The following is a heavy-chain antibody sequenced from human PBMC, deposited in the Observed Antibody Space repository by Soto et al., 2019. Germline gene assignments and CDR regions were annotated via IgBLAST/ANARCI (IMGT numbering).Heavy chain of an antibody. CDR1: GYTLTELS. Sequence: ASVKVSCKVSGYTLTELSMHWVRQAPGKGLEWMGGFDPEDGETIYAQKFQGRVTMTEDTSTDTAYMELSSLRSEDTAVYYCATVVRYYDILTGYYFDYFDYWGQGALVTVSS. J-gene: IGHJ4*02. CDR2: FDPEDGET. D-gene: IGHD3-9*01. CDR3: ATVVRYYDILTGYYFDYFDY. V-gene: IGHV1-24*01.